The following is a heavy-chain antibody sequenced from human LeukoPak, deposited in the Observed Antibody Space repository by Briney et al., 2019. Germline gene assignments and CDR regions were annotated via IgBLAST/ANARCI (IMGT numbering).Heavy chain of an antibody. J-gene: IGHJ5*02. CDR2: IYYSGST. D-gene: IGHD6-19*01. V-gene: IGHV4-39*07. Sequence: SETLSLTCTVSGGSISSSSYYWGWIRQPPGKGLEWIGSIYYSGSTYYNPSLKSRVTISVDTSKNQFSLRLSSVTAADTAVYYCARVRYSSGWYRGENWFDPWGQGTLVTVSS. CDR3: ARVRYSSGWYRGENWFDP. CDR1: GGSISSSSYY.